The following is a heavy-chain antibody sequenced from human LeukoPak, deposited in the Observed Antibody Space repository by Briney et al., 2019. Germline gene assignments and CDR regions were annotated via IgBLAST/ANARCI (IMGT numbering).Heavy chain of an antibody. V-gene: IGHV1-69*13. Sequence: SVKVSCKASGGTFSSYAISWVRQAPGQGLEWMGGIIPIFGTANYAQKFQGRVTITADESTSTAYMELSSLGSEDTAVYYCARGSSGLGQSNWFDPWGQGTLVTVSS. CDR2: IIPIFGTA. CDR1: GGTFSSYA. D-gene: IGHD6-19*01. CDR3: ARGSSGLGQSNWFDP. J-gene: IGHJ5*02.